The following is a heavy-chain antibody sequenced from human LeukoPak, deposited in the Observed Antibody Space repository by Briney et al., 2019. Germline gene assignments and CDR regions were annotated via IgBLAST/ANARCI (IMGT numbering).Heavy chain of an antibody. V-gene: IGHV3-23*01. D-gene: IGHD3-10*01. J-gene: IGHJ4*02. CDR3: ARDRGSGSYYGSGSSLTF. Sequence: GGTLRLSCAASGFTFSSYGMSWVRQAPGKGLEWVSAIDDSGGSTYYADSVKGRFTISRDNSKNTLYLQMNSLRAEDTAVYYCARDRGSGSYYGSGSSLTFWGQGTLVTVSS. CDR2: IDDSGGST. CDR1: GFTFSSYG.